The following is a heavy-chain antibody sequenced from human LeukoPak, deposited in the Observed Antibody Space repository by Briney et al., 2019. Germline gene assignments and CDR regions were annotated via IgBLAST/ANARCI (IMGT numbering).Heavy chain of an antibody. CDR3: ARGRVVTYYDFWSGFMDFDY. CDR1: GVSFSSYS. CDR2: ISSSSSYI. D-gene: IGHD3-3*01. Sequence: GGSLRLSCAASGVSFSSYSMNWVRQAPGKGLEWVSSISSSSSYIYYADSVKGRFTISRDNAKNSLYLQMNSLRAEDTAVYYCARGRVVTYYDFWSGFMDFDYWGQGTLVTVSS. J-gene: IGHJ4*02. V-gene: IGHV3-21*01.